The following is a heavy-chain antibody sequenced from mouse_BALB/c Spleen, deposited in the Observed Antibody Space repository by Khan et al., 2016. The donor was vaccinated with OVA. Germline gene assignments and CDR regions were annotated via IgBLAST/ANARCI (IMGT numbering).Heavy chain of an antibody. CDR3: ARSTFAY. Sequence: QVRLQQSGAELVRPGASVTLSCKASGYTFPDYELHWVKQTPVHGLEWIGVIDPKTGGTAYNQKFKGKATLTADKSSSTAYMQLRSLTSEDSAVYYCARSTFAYWGQGTLVTVSA. V-gene: IGHV1-15*01. J-gene: IGHJ3*01. CDR2: IDPKTGGT. CDR1: GYTFPDYE.